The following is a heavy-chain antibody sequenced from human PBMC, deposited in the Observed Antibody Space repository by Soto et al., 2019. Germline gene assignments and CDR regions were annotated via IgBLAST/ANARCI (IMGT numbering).Heavy chain of an antibody. CDR3: ARRYYSDSSGYYGGCSLNL. Sequence: AGGSLRLSCAASGFTFSSYSLNWVRQAPGKGLEWVSSISSSTDYIYYADSVKGRFNISRDNAKNSLYLQMNSLRAEDTALYYCARRYYSDSSGYYGGCSLNLGAQGKMFPFPS. CDR1: GFTFSSYS. CDR2: ISSSTDYI. D-gene: IGHD3-22*01. J-gene: IGHJ3*01. V-gene: IGHV3-21*01.